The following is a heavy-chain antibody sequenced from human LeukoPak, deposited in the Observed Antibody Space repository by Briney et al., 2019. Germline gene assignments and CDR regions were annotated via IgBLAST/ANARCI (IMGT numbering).Heavy chain of an antibody. D-gene: IGHD6-13*01. CDR3: ARDVPLRNKDIAAAEGWFDP. CDR1: GGSISSYY. CDR2: IYYSGST. J-gene: IGHJ5*02. V-gene: IGHV4-59*01. Sequence: PSETLSLTCTVSGGSISSYYWSWIRQPPGKGLEWIGYIYYSGSTNYNPSLKSRVTISVDTSKNQFSLKLSSVTAADTAVYYCARDVPLRNKDIAAAEGWFDPWGQGTLVTVSS.